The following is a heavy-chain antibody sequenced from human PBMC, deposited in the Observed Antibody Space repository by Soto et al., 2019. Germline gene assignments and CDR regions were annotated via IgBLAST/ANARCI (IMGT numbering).Heavy chain of an antibody. Sequence: QLQLQESGPGLVKPSETLSLTCTVSGGSISSSSYYWGWIRQPPGKGLEWIGSIYYSGSTYYNPSLKSRVTLSADTSKNQYSLKLSSVTAADTAVYYCARNGQAGITMVRGVITYWGQGTLVTVSS. D-gene: IGHD3-10*01. V-gene: IGHV4-39*01. CDR3: ARNGQAGITMVRGVITY. CDR2: IYYSGST. CDR1: GGSISSSSYY. J-gene: IGHJ4*02.